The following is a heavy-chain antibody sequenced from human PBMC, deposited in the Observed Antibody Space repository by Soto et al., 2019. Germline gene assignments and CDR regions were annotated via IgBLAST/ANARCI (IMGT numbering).Heavy chain of an antibody. CDR3: AREGIAVAGPDY. Sequence: GGSLRLSCAASGFTFSSYSMNWVRQAPGKGLEWVSSISSSSSYIYYADSVKGRFTISRDNAKNSLYPQMNSLRAEDTAVYYCAREGIAVAGPDYWGQGTLVTVSS. CDR2: ISSSSSYI. J-gene: IGHJ4*02. D-gene: IGHD6-19*01. CDR1: GFTFSSYS. V-gene: IGHV3-21*01.